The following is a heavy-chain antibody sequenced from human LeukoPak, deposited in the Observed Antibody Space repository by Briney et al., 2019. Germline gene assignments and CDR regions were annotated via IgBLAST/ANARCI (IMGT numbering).Heavy chain of an antibody. CDR1: GFTFSSYG. CDR3: AKLKSPRSYQLPSLGDY. Sequence: GGSLRLSCAASGFTFSSYGMHWVRQAPGKGLEWVAFIRYDGSNKYYADSVKGRFTISRDNSKNTLYLQMNSLRAEDTAVYYCAKLKSPRSYQLPSLGDYWGQGTLVTVSS. D-gene: IGHD2-2*01. J-gene: IGHJ4*02. V-gene: IGHV3-30*02. CDR2: IRYDGSNK.